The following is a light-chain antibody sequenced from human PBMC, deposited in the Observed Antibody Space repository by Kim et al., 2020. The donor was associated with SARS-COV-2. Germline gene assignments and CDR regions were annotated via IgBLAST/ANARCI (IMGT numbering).Light chain of an antibody. CDR2: RNN. V-gene: IGLV3-9*01. CDR1: NIGSKT. CDR3: QVWDSSTYVV. J-gene: IGLJ2*01. Sequence: SYELTQPLSVSVALGQTATITCGGNNIGSKTVHWYQQKPGQAPLLVIYRNNNRPSGIPERFSGSNSGNTATLTISSAQAGDEADYYCQVWDSSTYVVFGGGTQLTVL.